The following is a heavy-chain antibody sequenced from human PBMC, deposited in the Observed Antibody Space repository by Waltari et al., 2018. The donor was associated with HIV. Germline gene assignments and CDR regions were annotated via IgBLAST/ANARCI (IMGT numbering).Heavy chain of an antibody. CDR1: GFPFGSCS. CDR2: ITSSSSHI. D-gene: IGHD6-13*01. CDR3: APADSTWWYFDS. J-gene: IGHJ4*02. Sequence: EVQLVESGGGLVKPGGSLRLTCAASGFPFGSCSMNWVRQAPGKGLEWVSSITSSSSHIFYADSVKGRFTISRDNARNSLYLQMNSLRAEDTAVYYCAPADSTWWYFDSWGQGTLVTVSS. V-gene: IGHV3-21*01.